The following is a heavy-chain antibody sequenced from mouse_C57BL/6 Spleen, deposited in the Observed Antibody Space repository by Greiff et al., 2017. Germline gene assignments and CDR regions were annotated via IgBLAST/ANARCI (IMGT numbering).Heavy chain of an antibody. J-gene: IGHJ4*01. CDR2: IHPKSGST. D-gene: IGHD2-3*01. Sequence: QVHVKQPGAELVKPGASVKLSCKASGYTFTSYWMHWVKQRPGQGLEWIGMIHPKSGSTNYNEKFKSKATLTVDKSSSTAYMQLRSLTSEDSAVYYCASRWSSMGYWGQGTSVTVST. CDR3: ASRWSSMGY. V-gene: IGHV1-64*01. CDR1: GYTFTSYW.